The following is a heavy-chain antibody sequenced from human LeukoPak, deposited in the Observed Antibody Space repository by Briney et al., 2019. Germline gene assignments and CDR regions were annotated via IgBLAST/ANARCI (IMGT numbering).Heavy chain of an antibody. V-gene: IGHV4-34*01. CDR3: ARGLGPDIVVVPAVEAAFDI. D-gene: IGHD2-2*01. J-gene: IGHJ3*02. CDR1: GGSFSGYY. Sequence: SETLSLTCAVYGGSFSGYYWSWIRQPPGKGLESIGEINHSGSTNYNPSLKSRVTISVDTSKNQFSLKLSSVTAADTAVYYCARGLGPDIVVVPAVEAAFDIWGQGTMVTVSS. CDR2: INHSGST.